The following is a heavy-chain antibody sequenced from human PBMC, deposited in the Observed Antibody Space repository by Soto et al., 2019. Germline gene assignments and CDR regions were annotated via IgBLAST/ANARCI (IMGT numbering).Heavy chain of an antibody. V-gene: IGHV1-18*01. CDR1: GYTFSDYA. CDR2: ISASTRNT. CDR3: VRFYCSVGSCYACWHFDL. D-gene: IGHD2-15*01. Sequence: QVPLVQSGGEVKKPGASVKVSCQASGYTFSDYAISWVRQAPGQGLEWMGWISASTRNTDQAQNFQGRVIMTLDTSTNTAYMELRSLRSDDTVVYYCVRFYCSVGSCYACWHFDLWGRCTLVTVSS. J-gene: IGHJ2*01.